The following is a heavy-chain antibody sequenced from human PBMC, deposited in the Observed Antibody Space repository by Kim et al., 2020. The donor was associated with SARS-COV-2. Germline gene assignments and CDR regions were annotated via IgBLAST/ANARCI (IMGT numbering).Heavy chain of an antibody. CDR2: INPNSGGT. V-gene: IGHV1-2*06. Sequence: ASVKVSCKASGYTFTGYYMHWVRQAPGQGLEWMGRINPNSGGTNYAQKFQGRVTMTRDTSISTAYMELSRLRSDDTAVYYCARAVLQVSWFDPWGQGTLVTVSS. CDR3: ARAVLQVSWFDP. J-gene: IGHJ5*02. CDR1: GYTFTGYY.